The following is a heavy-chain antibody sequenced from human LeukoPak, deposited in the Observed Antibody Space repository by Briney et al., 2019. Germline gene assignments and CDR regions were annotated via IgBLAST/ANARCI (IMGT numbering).Heavy chain of an antibody. D-gene: IGHD2-15*01. CDR3: AREFGRCSGGSCYYYYYMDV. Sequence: XKASGYTFTSYGISWVRQAPGQGVEWMGWISAYNGNKNYAQKLQGRVTMTTDTSTSTDYMELRRLRYDDTAVYYCAREFGRCSGGSCYYYYYMDVWGKGTTVTVSS. CDR2: ISAYNGNK. V-gene: IGHV1-18*01. J-gene: IGHJ6*03. CDR1: GYTFTSYG.